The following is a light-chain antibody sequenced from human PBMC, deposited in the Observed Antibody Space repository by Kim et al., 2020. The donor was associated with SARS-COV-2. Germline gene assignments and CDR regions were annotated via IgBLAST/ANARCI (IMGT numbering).Light chain of an antibody. Sequence: DIQMTQSPSTLSASAGDRITITCRASQSISTWLAWYQQKPGKAPKLLIYKASTLQSGVPSRFSGSGSGADFILTASSLQPDDFATYYCQQYDTYPWTFGQGTKVDIK. CDR2: KAS. V-gene: IGKV1-5*03. CDR1: QSISTW. CDR3: QQYDTYPWT. J-gene: IGKJ1*01.